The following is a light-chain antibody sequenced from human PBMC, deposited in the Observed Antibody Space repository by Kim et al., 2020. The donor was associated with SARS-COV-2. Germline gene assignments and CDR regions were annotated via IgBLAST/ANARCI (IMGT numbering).Light chain of an antibody. CDR3: AAWDDSLSAWL. J-gene: IGLJ3*02. CDR2: RDN. CDR1: TSNLGTNY. Sequence: GQRVTLSCGGSTSNLGTNYVYCHQQFPGMAPKVLIYRDNERPSAVPGRFSGSKSGTSASLAISGLRSEDEADYYCAAWDDSLSAWLFGGGTQLTVL. V-gene: IGLV1-47*01.